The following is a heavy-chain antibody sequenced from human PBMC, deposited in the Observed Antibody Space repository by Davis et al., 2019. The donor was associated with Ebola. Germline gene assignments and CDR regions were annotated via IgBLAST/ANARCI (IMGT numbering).Heavy chain of an antibody. CDR2: IYPGDSDT. CDR3: ARLQAVADTYLDY. CDR1: GYNFSKFW. D-gene: IGHD6-19*01. V-gene: IGHV5-51*01. Sequence: GESLKISCKGSGYNFSKFWIAWVRQMPGKGLEWMGIIYPGDSDTKYSPSFQGQVTVSADKSISTAYLQWNSLKASDTAMYYCARLQAVADTYLDYWGQGTLVTVSS. J-gene: IGHJ4*02.